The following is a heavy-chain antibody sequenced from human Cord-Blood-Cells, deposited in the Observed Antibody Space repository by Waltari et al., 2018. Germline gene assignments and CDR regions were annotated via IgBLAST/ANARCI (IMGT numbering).Heavy chain of an antibody. J-gene: IGHJ5*02. CDR2: IIPIFGTA. Sequence: QVQLVQSGAEVKKPGSSVKVSCKASGGTFSSYAISWVRQAPGQGLEWMGGIIPIFGTANYAQKFQGRVTITANKSTSTAYMELSSLRSEDTAVYYCARDRIAAAGTDGNWFDPWGQGTLVTVSS. D-gene: IGHD6-13*01. V-gene: IGHV1-69*06. CDR1: GGTFSSYA. CDR3: ARDRIAAAGTDGNWFDP.